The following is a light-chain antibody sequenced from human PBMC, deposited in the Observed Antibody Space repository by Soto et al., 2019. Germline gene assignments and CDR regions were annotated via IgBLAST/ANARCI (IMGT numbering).Light chain of an antibody. Sequence: EIVLTQSPGTLSLSPGERATLSCRASQSISNIYLAWYQHKAGQAPRLLIYGASNRATGLPDRFSGSGSGANFTLAISRLEPEEFAVYYCQQYGRSPPYTLGKGNKLEIK. CDR1: QSISNIY. V-gene: IGKV3-20*01. J-gene: IGKJ2*01. CDR3: QQYGRSPPYT. CDR2: GAS.